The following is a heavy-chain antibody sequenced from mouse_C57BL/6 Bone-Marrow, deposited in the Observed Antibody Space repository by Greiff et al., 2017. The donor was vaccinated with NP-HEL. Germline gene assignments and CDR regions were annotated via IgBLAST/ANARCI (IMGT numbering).Heavy chain of an antibody. D-gene: IGHD2-4*01. CDR3: ARRGYYDYDGRFAY. CDR1: GYTFTSYW. Sequence: VQLQQSGAELVKPGASVKMSCKASGYTFTSYWITWVKQRPGQGLEWIGDIYPGSGSTNYNEKFKSKATLTVDTSSSTAYMQLSSLTSEDSAVYYCARRGYYDYDGRFAYWGQGTLVTVSA. V-gene: IGHV1-55*01. CDR2: IYPGSGST. J-gene: IGHJ3*01.